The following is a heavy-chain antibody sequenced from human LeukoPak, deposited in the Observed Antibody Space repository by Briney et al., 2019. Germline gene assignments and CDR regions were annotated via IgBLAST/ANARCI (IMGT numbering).Heavy chain of an antibody. J-gene: IGHJ4*02. CDR3: ARDGIPVGALEYYFDY. Sequence: ASVKVSCKASGYTFTSYYMHWVRQAPGQGLEWMGMINPSGGSTSYAQKFQGRVTMTRDTSTSTVYMELSSLRSEDTAVYYCARDGIPVGALEYYFDYWGQGTLVNVSS. CDR1: GYTFTSYY. CDR2: INPSGGST. D-gene: IGHD1-26*01. V-gene: IGHV1-46*01.